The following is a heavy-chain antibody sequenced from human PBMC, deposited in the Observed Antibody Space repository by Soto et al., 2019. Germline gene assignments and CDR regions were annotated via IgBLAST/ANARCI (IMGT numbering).Heavy chain of an antibody. CDR1: RYTFISYD. V-gene: IGHV1-8*01. J-gene: IGHJ4*02. CDR3: ARTPSWETTLTPYYLDY. Sequence: QVQLVQSGAEVKKPGASVKVSCKASRYTFISYDFNWVRQATGHGLEWMGWMNAKSANTSFAQNFQGRDTMTRNTSISTAYMELSSLRSEDTAVYYCARTPSWETTLTPYYLDYWGQETLVTVSS. D-gene: IGHD4-4*01. CDR2: MNAKSANT.